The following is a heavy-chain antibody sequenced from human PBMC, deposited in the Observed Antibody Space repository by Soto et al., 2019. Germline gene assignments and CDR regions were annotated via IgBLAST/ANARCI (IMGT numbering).Heavy chain of an antibody. CDR1: GGTFSSYA. CDR3: ARRAGYCSSTSCFTPYNWFDP. J-gene: IGHJ5*02. V-gene: IGHV1-69*13. CDR2: IIPIFGTA. Sequence: SGKVSCNASGGTFSSYAMSWVRQAPGQGLEWMGGIIPIFGTANYAQKFQGRVTITADESTSTAYMELSSLRSEDTAVYYCARRAGYCSSTSCFTPYNWFDPWGQGTLVTVSS. D-gene: IGHD2-2*01.